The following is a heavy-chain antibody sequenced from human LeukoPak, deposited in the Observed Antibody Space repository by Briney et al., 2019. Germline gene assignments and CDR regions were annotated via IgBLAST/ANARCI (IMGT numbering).Heavy chain of an antibody. CDR1: GFTFSSYS. CDR3: ARDGQQWLPLRPYWYFDL. J-gene: IGHJ2*01. CDR2: ISSSSSYI. Sequence: GGSLRLSCAASGFTFSSYSMNWVRKAPGKGLEWVSSISSSSSYIYYADSVKGRFTISRDNAKKSLYLQMNSLRAEDTAVYYCARDGQQWLPLRPYWYFDLWGRGTLVTVSS. D-gene: IGHD6-19*01. V-gene: IGHV3-21*01.